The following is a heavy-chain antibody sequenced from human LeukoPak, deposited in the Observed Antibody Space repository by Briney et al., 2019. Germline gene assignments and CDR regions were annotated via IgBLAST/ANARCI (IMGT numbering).Heavy chain of an antibody. J-gene: IGHJ6*02. CDR1: GFIFSNYY. CDR2: ISADAATV. D-gene: IGHD3-9*01. V-gene: IGHV3-11*04. Sequence: GGSLRLSCTASGFIFSNYYMAWVRQPPGRGLEWISYISADAATVKYADSVEGRFTVSRDNTQNSIYLEMSSLRVDDTAVYYCARRYYDILTGPPHYYYYYGMDVWGQGTTVTVSS. CDR3: ARRYYDILTGPPHYYYYYGMDV.